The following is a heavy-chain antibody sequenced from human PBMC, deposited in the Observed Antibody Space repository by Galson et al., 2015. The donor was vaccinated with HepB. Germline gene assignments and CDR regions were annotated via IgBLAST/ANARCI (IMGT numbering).Heavy chain of an antibody. V-gene: IGHV1-3*01. Sequence: VKVSCKASGDTFTNYAVHWVRQAPGQGLEWMGWINAANGNTKYSQRFQGRVTIIRDTSASTVYMELSRLRSEDTAVYYCARVMLGGNWFDPWGQGTLVTVSS. CDR2: INAANGNT. CDR1: GDTFTNYA. CDR3: ARVMLGGNWFDP. J-gene: IGHJ5*02. D-gene: IGHD3-16*01.